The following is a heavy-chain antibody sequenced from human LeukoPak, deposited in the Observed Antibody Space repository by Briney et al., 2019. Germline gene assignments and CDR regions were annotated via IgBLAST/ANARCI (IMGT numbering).Heavy chain of an antibody. D-gene: IGHD3-10*01. V-gene: IGHV3-21*01. Sequence: GGSLRLSCAASGFTFSSYSMNWVRQAPGKGLEWVSSISSSSSYIYYADSVKGRFTISRDNAKNTLYLQMNSLRAEDTAVYYCARGFGLLWFGELLSMVGYFDYWGQGTLVTVSS. J-gene: IGHJ4*02. CDR2: ISSSSSYI. CDR1: GFTFSSYS. CDR3: ARGFGLLWFGELLSMVGYFDY.